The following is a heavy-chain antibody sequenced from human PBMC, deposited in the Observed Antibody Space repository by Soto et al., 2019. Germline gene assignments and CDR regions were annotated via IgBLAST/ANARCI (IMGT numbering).Heavy chain of an antibody. Sequence: PSETLSLTCTVSGGSISSGGYYWSWIRQHPGKGLECIGYIYYSGSTYYNPSLKSRVTISVDTSKNQFSLKLSSVTAADTDVYYCARDARNYDSSRYVYYYYGMDVWGQGTTVTVSS. CDR3: ARDARNYDSSRYVYYYYGMDV. CDR2: IYYSGST. D-gene: IGHD3-22*01. V-gene: IGHV4-31*02. CDR1: GGSISSGGYY. J-gene: IGHJ6*02.